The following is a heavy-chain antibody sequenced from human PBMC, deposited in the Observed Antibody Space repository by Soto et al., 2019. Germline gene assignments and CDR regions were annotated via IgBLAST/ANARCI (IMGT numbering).Heavy chain of an antibody. CDR2: IYSGGST. D-gene: IGHD1-26*01. Sequence: PGGSLRLSCAASGFTVSSNYMSWVRQAPGKGLEWVSVIYSGGSTYYADSVEGRFTISRDNSKNTLYLQMNSLRAEDTAVYYCARGVYSGSYYPCFFGYWGQGTLVTVSS. V-gene: IGHV3-53*01. CDR3: ARGVYSGSYYPCFFGY. J-gene: IGHJ4*02. CDR1: GFTVSSNY.